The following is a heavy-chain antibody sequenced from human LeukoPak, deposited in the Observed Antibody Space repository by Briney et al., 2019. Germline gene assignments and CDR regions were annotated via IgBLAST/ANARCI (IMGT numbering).Heavy chain of an antibody. Sequence: GGSLRLSCAASGFTFSSYEMNWVRQAPGKGLEWVSYISSSGSTIYYADSVKGRFTISRDNAKNSLYLQMNSLRAEDTAVYYCARGRYCSSTSCWFDPWGQGTLVTVSS. CDR2: ISSSGSTI. CDR3: ARGRYCSSTSCWFDP. J-gene: IGHJ5*02. D-gene: IGHD2-2*01. V-gene: IGHV3-48*03. CDR1: GFTFSSYE.